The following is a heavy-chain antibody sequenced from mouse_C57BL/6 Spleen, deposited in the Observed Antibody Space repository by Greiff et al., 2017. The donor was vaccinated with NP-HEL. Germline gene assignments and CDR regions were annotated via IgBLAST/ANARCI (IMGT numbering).Heavy chain of an antibody. CDR1: GYAFTNYL. J-gene: IGHJ2*01. D-gene: IGHD1-1*01. CDR3: ARSNYGSSYGYFDY. CDR2: INPGSGGT. V-gene: IGHV1-54*01. Sequence: QVQLQQSGAELVRPGTSVKVSCKASGYAFTNYLIEWVKQRPGQGLEWIGVINPGSGGTNYNEKFKGKATLTADKSSSTAYMQLSSLTSEDSAVYFCARSNYGSSYGYFDYWGQRTTLTVSS.